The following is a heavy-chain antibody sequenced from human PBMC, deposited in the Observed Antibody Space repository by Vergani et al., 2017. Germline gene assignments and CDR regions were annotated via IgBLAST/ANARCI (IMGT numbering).Heavy chain of an antibody. V-gene: IGHV4-30-2*01. CDR1: GSSISSGGYS. CDR3: ARGHDSSGYYYDY. D-gene: IGHD3-22*01. CDR2: IYHSGST. Sequence: QLQLQESGSGLVKPSQTLSLTCAVSGSSISSGGYSWSWIRQPPGKGLEWIGYIYHSGSTYYNPSLKSRVTISVDRSKNQFSLKLSSVTAADTAVYYCARGHDSSGYYYDYWGQGTLVTVSS. J-gene: IGHJ4*02.